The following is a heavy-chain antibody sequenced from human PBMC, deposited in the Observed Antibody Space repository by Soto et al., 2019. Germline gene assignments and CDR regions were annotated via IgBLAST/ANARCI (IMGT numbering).Heavy chain of an antibody. Sequence: GASVKVSCKASGGTFNSYAISWVRQAPGQGLEWMGGIIPIFGTANYAQKFQGRVTITADESTSTAYMELSSLRSEDTAVYYCARERTWSTVTTRNFDIWGQGTMVTVSS. D-gene: IGHD4-17*01. V-gene: IGHV1-69*13. CDR1: GGTFNSYA. J-gene: IGHJ3*02. CDR2: IIPIFGTA. CDR3: ARERTWSTVTTRNFDI.